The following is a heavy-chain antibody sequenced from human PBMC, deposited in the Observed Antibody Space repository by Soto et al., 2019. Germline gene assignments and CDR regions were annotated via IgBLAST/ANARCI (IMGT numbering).Heavy chain of an antibody. CDR1: GGSFSGYY. CDR3: ARGVGHRYYYYYGMDV. J-gene: IGHJ6*02. D-gene: IGHD1-26*01. Sequence: SETLSLTCAVYGGSFSGYYWSWIRQPPGKGLEWIGEINHSGSTNYNPSLKSRVTISVDTSKNQFSLKLSSVTAADTAVYYCARGVGHRYYYYYGMDVWGQGTTVTVSS. V-gene: IGHV4-34*01. CDR2: INHSGST.